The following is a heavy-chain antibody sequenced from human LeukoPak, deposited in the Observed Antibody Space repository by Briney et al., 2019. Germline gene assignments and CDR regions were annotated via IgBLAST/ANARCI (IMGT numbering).Heavy chain of an antibody. Sequence: LEASVKVSCKASGYTFTGYYMHWVRQAPGQGLEWMGWINPNSGGTNYAQKFQGRVTMTRDTSISTAYMELSRLRSDDTAVYYCARELETKDAFDIWGQGPMVTVSS. V-gene: IGHV1-2*03. J-gene: IGHJ3*02. CDR1: GYTFTGYY. D-gene: IGHD3-3*01. CDR2: INPNSGGT. CDR3: ARELETKDAFDI.